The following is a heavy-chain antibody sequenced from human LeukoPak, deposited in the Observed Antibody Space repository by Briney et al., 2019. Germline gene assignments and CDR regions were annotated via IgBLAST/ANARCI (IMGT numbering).Heavy chain of an antibody. CDR3: VRNDGDNAFDI. CDR1: RFTFSTYS. CDR2: ISSSSTNI. Sequence: GGSLRLSCAASRFTFSTYSMNWVRQAPGRGLEWVSYISSSSTNIYYKDSVKGRFTISRDNAKNSLYLHMTSLRAEDMAVYYCVRNDGDNAFDIWGQGTMVIVSS. J-gene: IGHJ3*02. D-gene: IGHD4-17*01. V-gene: IGHV3-48*01.